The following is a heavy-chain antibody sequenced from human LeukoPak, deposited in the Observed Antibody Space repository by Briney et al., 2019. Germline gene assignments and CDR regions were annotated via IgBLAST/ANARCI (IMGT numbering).Heavy chain of an antibody. CDR1: GYTVSGYY. D-gene: IGHD3-16*02. J-gene: IGHJ5*02. CDR3: ATSFYRQTDA. Sequence: SVKVSCKASGYTVSGYYVHWVRQAPGQGLEWMGWINPNTGGTNYAQKFQGRVVMTMDTAISTAYLALTGLTYDDTAIYYCATSFYRQTDAWGQGSLVTVSS. CDR2: INPNTGGT. V-gene: IGHV1-2*02.